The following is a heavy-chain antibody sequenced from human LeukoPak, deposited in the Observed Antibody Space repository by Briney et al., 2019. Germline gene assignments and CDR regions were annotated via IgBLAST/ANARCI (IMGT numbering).Heavy chain of an antibody. D-gene: IGHD3-10*01. J-gene: IGHJ4*02. CDR3: ASAYGSGTFDS. CDR1: GGSFTGYY. CDR2: INHSGST. Sequence: SATLSLTCAVHGGSFTGYYWSYIRQPPGKGLEWIGEINHSGSTNHNSSLNSRVTISVDTSKNQLSLKLSSVTAADTALFYCASAYGSGTFDSWGQGSLVTVSS. V-gene: IGHV4-34*01.